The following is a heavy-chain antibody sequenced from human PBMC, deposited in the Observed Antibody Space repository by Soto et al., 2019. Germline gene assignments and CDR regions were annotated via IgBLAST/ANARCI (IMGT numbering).Heavy chain of an antibody. CDR3: PRGRSIYGSEEVGNWFYP. Sequence: ASVKVSCKASGYTFTGYYLYWVRQAPGQGLEWMGWINPNRGGTNYAQRFQGWIIMTRDTCISTAYLELSRLTSDDTAVYYCPRGRSIYGSEEVGNWFYPWGQGTLVTVSS. CDR1: GYTFTGYY. V-gene: IGHV1-2*04. CDR2: INPNRGGT. J-gene: IGHJ5*02. D-gene: IGHD1-1*01.